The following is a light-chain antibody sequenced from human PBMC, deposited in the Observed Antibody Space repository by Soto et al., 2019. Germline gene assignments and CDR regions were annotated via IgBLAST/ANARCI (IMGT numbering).Light chain of an antibody. CDR1: SSNIGAGYD. J-gene: IGLJ3*02. CDR3: QPYDSSLSGWV. CDR2: GNS. V-gene: IGLV1-40*01. Sequence: QSVLTQPPSVSGAPGQRVTISCTGSSSNIGAGYDVHWYQQLPGTAPKLLIYGNSNRPSGVPDRFSGSKSGTSAPLAITGLQAEDEADYYCQPYDSSLSGWVFGGGTKLTVL.